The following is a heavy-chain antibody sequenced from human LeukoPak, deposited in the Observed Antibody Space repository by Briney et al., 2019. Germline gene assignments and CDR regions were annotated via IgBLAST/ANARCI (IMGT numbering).Heavy chain of an antibody. D-gene: IGHD2-21*02. CDR3: AKDLERHIVVVTASAVDY. V-gene: IGHV3-30*18. CDR1: GFTFSSYG. J-gene: IGHJ4*02. CDR2: ISYDGSNK. Sequence: GGSLRLSCAASGFTFSSYGMHWVRQAPGKGLEWVAVISYDGSNKYYADSVKGRSTISRDNSKNTLYLQMNSLRAEDTAVYYCAKDLERHIVVVTASAVDYWGQGTLVTVSP.